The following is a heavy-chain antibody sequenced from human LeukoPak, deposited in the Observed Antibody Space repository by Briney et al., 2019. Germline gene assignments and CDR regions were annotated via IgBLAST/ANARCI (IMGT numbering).Heavy chain of an antibody. CDR3: ARSSRDGYNLIDYMDV. J-gene: IGHJ6*03. CDR2: IYSGGST. Sequence: GGSLRLSCAASGFTVSSNYMSWVRQAPGKGLEWVSVIYSGGSTYYADSVKGRFTISRDNAKNSLYLQMNSLRAEDTAVYYCARSSRDGYNLIDYMDVWGKGTTVTVSS. V-gene: IGHV3-53*01. D-gene: IGHD5-24*01. CDR1: GFTVSSNY.